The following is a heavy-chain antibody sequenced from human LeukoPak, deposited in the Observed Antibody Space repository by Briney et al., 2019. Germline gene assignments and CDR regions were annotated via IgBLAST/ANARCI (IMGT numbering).Heavy chain of an antibody. CDR1: GGSIRSSSYY. Sequence: PSETLPLTCTVSGGSIRSSSYYWGWIRQPPGKGLEWIGSIYYSGSTYYNPSLKSRVTISVDTSKNQFSLKLSSVTAADTAVYYCASLPVWGSKGVSGMDVWGQGTTVTVSS. J-gene: IGHJ6*02. D-gene: IGHD3-16*01. CDR2: IYYSGST. CDR3: ASLPVWGSKGVSGMDV. V-gene: IGHV4-39*01.